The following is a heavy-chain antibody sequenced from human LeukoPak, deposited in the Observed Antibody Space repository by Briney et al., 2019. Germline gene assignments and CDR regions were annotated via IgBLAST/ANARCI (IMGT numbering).Heavy chain of an antibody. D-gene: IGHD5-18*01. CDR1: GYTFTSYY. CDR3: ARDVEHTAMPPHNWFDP. J-gene: IGHJ5*02. Sequence: ASVKVSCKASGYTFTSYYMHWVRQAPGQGLEWMGIINPSGGSTSYAQKFQGRVTMTRDTSTSTVYMELSSLRSEDTAVYYCARDVEHTAMPPHNWFDPWGQGTLVTVSS. V-gene: IGHV1-46*01. CDR2: INPSGGST.